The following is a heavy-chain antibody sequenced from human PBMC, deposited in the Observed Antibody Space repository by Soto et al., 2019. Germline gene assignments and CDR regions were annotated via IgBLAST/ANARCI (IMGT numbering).Heavy chain of an antibody. CDR2: INAGNGNT. CDR3: ARERGYSGYEPFDY. J-gene: IGHJ4*02. V-gene: IGHV1-3*01. CDR1: GYTFTSYA. Sequence: GASVKVSCKASGYTFTSYAMHWVRQAPGQRLEWMGWINAGNGNTKYSQKFQGRVTITRDTSASTAHMELSSLRSEDTAVYYCARERGYSGYEPFDYWGQGTLVTVSS. D-gene: IGHD5-12*01.